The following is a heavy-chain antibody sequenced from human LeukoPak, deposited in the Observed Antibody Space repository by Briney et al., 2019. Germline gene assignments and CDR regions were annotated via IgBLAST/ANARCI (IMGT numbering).Heavy chain of an antibody. CDR3: AKDPAGVIGFSSGYYQYFDY. CDR2: MNPNSGNT. V-gene: IGHV1-8*01. J-gene: IGHJ4*02. CDR1: GYTFTSYD. Sequence: ASVKVSCKASGYTFTSYDINWVRQATGQGLEWMGWMNPNSGNTGYAQKFQGRVTMTRNTSISTAYMELNSLRAEDTAVYYCAKDPAGVIGFSSGYYQYFDYWGQGTLVTVSS. D-gene: IGHD3-22*01.